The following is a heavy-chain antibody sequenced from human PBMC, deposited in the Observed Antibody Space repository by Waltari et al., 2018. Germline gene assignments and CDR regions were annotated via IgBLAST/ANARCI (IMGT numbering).Heavy chain of an antibody. Sequence: LVEPVGDVVQSGRSFKFPLSSSRSPANNELKHWVRQAPGKGLEWGSAMSYDGYSRYYAVSVKGRFTISRDDSLKTVYLQLDSLRVEDTAVYYCAREGYTSGRAGNFDYWGQGTLVTVSS. CDR3: AREGYTSGRAGNFDY. CDR1: RSPANNEL. V-gene: IGHV3-30-3*01. D-gene: IGHD2-15*01. J-gene: IGHJ4*02. CDR2: MSYDGYSR.